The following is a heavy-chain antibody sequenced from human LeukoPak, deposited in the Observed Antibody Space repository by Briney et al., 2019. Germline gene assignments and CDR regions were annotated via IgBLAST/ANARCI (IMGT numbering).Heavy chain of an antibody. CDR2: INPNSGGT. Sequence: ASVKVSCKASGYTFTSYGISWVRQAPGQGLEWMGWINPNSGGTNYAQKFQGRVTMTRDTSISTAYMELSSLRSEDMAVYYCARDPYMGAGTTSASGWFDPWGQGTLVTVSS. D-gene: IGHD1-7*01. CDR1: GYTFTSYG. V-gene: IGHV1-2*02. J-gene: IGHJ5*02. CDR3: ARDPYMGAGTTSASGWFDP.